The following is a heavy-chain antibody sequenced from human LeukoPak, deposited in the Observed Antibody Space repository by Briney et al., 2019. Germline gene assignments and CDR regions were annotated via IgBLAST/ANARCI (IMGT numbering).Heavy chain of an antibody. D-gene: IGHD1-26*01. V-gene: IGHV3-21*01. CDR2: ISSSSSYI. J-gene: IGHJ3*02. CDR1: GFTFSSYS. Sequence: GGSLRLSCAASGFTFSSYSMNWVRQAPGKGLEWVSSISSSSSYIYYADSVKGRFTISRDNAKNSLYLQMNSLRAEDTAVYYCARDILTGSYFGFDIWGQGTMVTVSS. CDR3: ARDILTGSYFGFDI.